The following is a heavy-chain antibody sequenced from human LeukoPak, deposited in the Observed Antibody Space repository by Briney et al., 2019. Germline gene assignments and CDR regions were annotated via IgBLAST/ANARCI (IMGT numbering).Heavy chain of an antibody. V-gene: IGHV1-2*06. D-gene: IGHD1-1*01. CDR3: ARAHWNDGNWFDP. J-gene: IGHJ5*02. Sequence: GASVKVSCKASVYTFTGYYMHWVRQAPGQRREWVGRINPHRGGTNYAEKFKVRGTMTRDTSISTAYMELSRLRSDDTAVYYCARAHWNDGNWFDPWGQGTLVTVSS. CDR1: VYTFTGYY. CDR2: INPHRGGT.